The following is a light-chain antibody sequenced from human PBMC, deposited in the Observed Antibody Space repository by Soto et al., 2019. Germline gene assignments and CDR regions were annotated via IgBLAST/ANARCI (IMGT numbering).Light chain of an antibody. CDR2: GAS. J-gene: IGKJ1*01. CDR3: QQYGSSPWT. V-gene: IGKV3-20*01. CDR1: QSVSNNY. Sequence: EIVLTQSPGTLSLSPGERATLSCRASQSVSNNYLAWYQQKPGQAPRLLIYGASNWATGIPDRFSGSGSGTDFTLIISRLEPEDFAVYYCQQYGSSPWTVGQGTKVDSK.